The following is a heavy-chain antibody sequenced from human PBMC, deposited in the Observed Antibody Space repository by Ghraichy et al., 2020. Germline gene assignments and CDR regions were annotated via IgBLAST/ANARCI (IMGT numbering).Heavy chain of an antibody. CDR2: IYYSGST. CDR1: GGSISSSSYY. J-gene: IGHJ4*02. V-gene: IGHV4-39*01. Sequence: SETLSLTCTVSGGSISSSSYYWGWIRQPPGKGLEWIGSIYYSGSTYYNPSLKSRVTISVDTSKNQFSLKLSSVTAADTAVYYCARLSPRNYNFDYWGQGTLVTVSS. D-gene: IGHD1-7*01. CDR3: ARLSPRNYNFDY.